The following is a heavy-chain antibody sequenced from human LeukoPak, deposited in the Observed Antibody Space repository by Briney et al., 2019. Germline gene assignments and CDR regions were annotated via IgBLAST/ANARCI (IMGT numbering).Heavy chain of an antibody. CDR1: GYTFSAYY. D-gene: IGHD6-13*01. J-gene: IGHJ5*02. CDR2: ISAYNGNT. CDR3: ARVGGYSSWYYPRHNWFDP. Sequence: GASVKVSCKASGYTFSAYYMNWVRQAPGQGLEWMGWISAYNGNTNYAQKLQGRVTMTTDTSTSTAYMELRSLRSDDTAVYYCARVGGYSSWYYPRHNWFDPWGQGTLVTVSS. V-gene: IGHV1-18*04.